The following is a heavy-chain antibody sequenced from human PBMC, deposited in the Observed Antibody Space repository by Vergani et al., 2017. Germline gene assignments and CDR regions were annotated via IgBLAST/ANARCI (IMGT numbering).Heavy chain of an antibody. CDR1: GFTFNESW. V-gene: IGHV3-74*01. CDR2: MNGDGDTI. Sequence: EVELVESGGGLVQPGGSLRLSCAASGFTFNESWMHWARQVPGKGLVWVSGMNGDGDTISYADSVKGRFTISRDNAKNTLFLQMNRLRAEDTAVYYCARARKFRFGVVWENWFDPWGQGTLVTVSS. D-gene: IGHD3-3*01. CDR3: ARARKFRFGVVWENWFDP. J-gene: IGHJ5*02.